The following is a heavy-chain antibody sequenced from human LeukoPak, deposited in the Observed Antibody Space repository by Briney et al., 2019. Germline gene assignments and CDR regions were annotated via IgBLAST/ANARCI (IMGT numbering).Heavy chain of an antibody. V-gene: IGHV1-69*04. D-gene: IGHD4-17*01. J-gene: IGHJ4*02. CDR1: GYTFTGYY. CDR3: ARATVTTTHCFDY. Sequence: SVKVSCKASGYTFTGYYMHWVRQAPGQGLEWMGRIIPILGIANYAQKFQGRVTITADKSTSTAYMELSSLRSEDTAVYYCARATVTTTHCFDYWGQGTLVTVSS. CDR2: IIPILGIA.